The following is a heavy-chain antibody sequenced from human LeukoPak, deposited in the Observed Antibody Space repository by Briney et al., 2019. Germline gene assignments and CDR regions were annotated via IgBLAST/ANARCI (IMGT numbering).Heavy chain of an antibody. CDR3: VRQGYSGYERPFDY. J-gene: IGHJ4*02. Sequence: GRSLRLSCAASGFTFSTYWMSWVRQAPGKGLEWVANINQNGSEKYFVDSVKGRFTISRDNAKNSLFVQMNSLRAEDTAMYYCVRQGYSGYERPFDYWGQGIRVTVSS. D-gene: IGHD5-12*01. V-gene: IGHV3-7*04. CDR1: GFTFSTYW. CDR2: INQNGSEK.